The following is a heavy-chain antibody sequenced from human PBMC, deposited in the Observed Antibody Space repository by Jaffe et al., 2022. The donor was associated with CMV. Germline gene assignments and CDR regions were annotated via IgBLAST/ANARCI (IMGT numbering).Heavy chain of an antibody. J-gene: IGHJ3*02. D-gene: IGHD3-10*01. CDR1: GFTFSSYS. V-gene: IGHV3-21*01. Sequence: EVQLVESGGGLVKPGGSLRLSCAASGFTFSSYSMNWVRQAPGKGLEWVSSISSSSSYIYYADSVKGRFTISRDNAKNSLYLQMNSLRAEDTAVYYCARARGGAATADAFDIWGQGTMVTVSS. CDR3: ARARGGAATADAFDI. CDR2: ISSSSSYI.